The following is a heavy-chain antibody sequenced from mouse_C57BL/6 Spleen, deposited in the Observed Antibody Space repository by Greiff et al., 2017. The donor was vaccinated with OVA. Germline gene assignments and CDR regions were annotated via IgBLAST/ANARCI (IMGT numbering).Heavy chain of an antibody. CDR1: GFTFSDYY. Sequence: DVKLVESGGGLVKPGGSLKLSCAASGFTFSDYYMYWVRQTPEKRLEWVAYISNGGGSTNYPDTVKGRFTISRDNPTNTLYLQMSRLKSSDTAMXYWARHGDCYSFAYWGQGTLVTVSA. CDR2: ISNGGGST. D-gene: IGHD2-3*01. CDR3: ARHGDCYSFAY. V-gene: IGHV5-12*01. J-gene: IGHJ3*01.